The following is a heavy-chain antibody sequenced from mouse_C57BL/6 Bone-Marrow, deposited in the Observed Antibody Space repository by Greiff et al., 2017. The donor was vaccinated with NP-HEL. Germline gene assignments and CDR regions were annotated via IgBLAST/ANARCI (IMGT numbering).Heavy chain of an antibody. CDR2: IYPRSGNT. D-gene: IGHD1-1*01. Sequence: QVQLKESGAELARPGASVKLSCKASGYTFTSYGISWVKQRTGQGLEWIGEIYPRSGNTYYNEKFKGKATLTADKSSSTAYMELRSLTSEDSAVYFCARPPYYYGSSYYFDYWGQGTTLTVSS. CDR1: GYTFTSYG. CDR3: ARPPYYYGSSYYFDY. J-gene: IGHJ2*01. V-gene: IGHV1-81*01.